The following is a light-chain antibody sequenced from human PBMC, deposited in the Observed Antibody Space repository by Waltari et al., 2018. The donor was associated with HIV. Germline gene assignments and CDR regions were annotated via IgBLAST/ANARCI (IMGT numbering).Light chain of an antibody. CDR3: QTWDTGIRV. J-gene: IGLJ3*02. V-gene: IGLV4-69*01. Sequence: QPALTQSPSASASLGASVKLACTLSSGHSDYAIAWHHQQPEKGPRFLMKLNSDGSHIKGDGIPNLCSGSSSRAGRYLTIARIQPEDEADYYCQTWDTGIRVFGGGTKLTVL. CDR2: LNSDGSH. CDR1: SGHSDYA.